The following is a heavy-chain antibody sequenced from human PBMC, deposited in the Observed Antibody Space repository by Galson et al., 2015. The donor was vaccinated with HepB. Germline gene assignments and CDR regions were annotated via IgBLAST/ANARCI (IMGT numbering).Heavy chain of an antibody. CDR2: IKQDGTEQ. CDR3: ARDPYCMRSWGMDV. Sequence: SLRLSCAASGFTFTNFKIFWMRWVRQAPGKGLACVADIKQDGTEQYYLDSVMTRFTISRDNGKNSLYRQMNSLRIEDTAVYYCARDPYCMRSWGMDVWGQGTTVIVS. D-gene: IGHD7-27*01. J-gene: IGHJ6*02. CDR1: GFTFTNFKIFW. V-gene: IGHV3-7*01.